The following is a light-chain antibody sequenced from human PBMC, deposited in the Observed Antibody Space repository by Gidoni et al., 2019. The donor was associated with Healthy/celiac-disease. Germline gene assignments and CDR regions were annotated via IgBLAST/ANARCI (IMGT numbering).Light chain of an antibody. CDR2: KAS. J-gene: IGKJ2*04. CDR3: QQGGS. Sequence: DIQMTQSPSTLSASVGDRVTITCRASQSISSWLAWYQQKPGKAPKLLIYKASSLESGVPSRFSGSGSGTEFTLTISSLQPYDFATYYCQQGGSFGQGTKLEIK. V-gene: IGKV1-5*03. CDR1: QSISSW.